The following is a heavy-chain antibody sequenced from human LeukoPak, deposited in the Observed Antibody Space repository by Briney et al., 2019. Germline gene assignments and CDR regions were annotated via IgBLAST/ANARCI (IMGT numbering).Heavy chain of an antibody. CDR1: GFTFSSYS. V-gene: IGHV3-21*06. D-gene: IGHD2-15*01. J-gene: IGHJ4*02. Sequence: GGSLRLSCAASGFTFSSYSMNWVRQAPGKGLEWVSSISSSSSYIYDADSVKGRFTISRDNAKNSLFLQFHSQRVDDTAVYYCTRLAPGSSRDYWGQGTLVTVSS. CDR3: TRLAPGSSRDY. CDR2: ISSSSSYI.